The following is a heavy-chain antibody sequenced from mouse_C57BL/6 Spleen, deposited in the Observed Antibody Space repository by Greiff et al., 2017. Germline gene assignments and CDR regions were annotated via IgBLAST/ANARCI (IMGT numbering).Heavy chain of an antibody. CDR2: IDPSDSYT. D-gene: IGHD2-3*01. V-gene: IGHV1-50*01. Sequence: VQLQQPGAELVKPGASVKLSCKASGYTFTSYWMQWVKQRPGQGLEWIGEIDPSDSYTNYNQKFKGKATLTVETSSSTAYMQLSSLTSEDSAVYYCARRRDGPYFDYWGQGTTLTVSS. CDR3: ARRRDGPYFDY. CDR1: GYTFTSYW. J-gene: IGHJ2*01.